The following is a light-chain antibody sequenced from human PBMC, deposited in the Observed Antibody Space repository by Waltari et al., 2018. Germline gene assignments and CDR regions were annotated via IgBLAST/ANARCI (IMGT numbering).Light chain of an antibody. CDR3: QQYYSYPYT. Sequence: AIRMTPAPSPLPPPTGDRVTITCRASQGISSYLAWYQQKPGKAPKLLIYATSTLQSGVPSRFSGSGSGTDFTLTISCLQSEDFATYYCQQYYSYPYTFGQGTKLEIK. V-gene: IGKV1-8*01. CDR2: ATS. CDR1: QGISSY. J-gene: IGKJ2*01.